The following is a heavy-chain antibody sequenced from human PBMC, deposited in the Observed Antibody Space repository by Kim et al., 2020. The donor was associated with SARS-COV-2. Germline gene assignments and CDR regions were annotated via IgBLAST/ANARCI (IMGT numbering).Heavy chain of an antibody. CDR1: GGSISSYY. J-gene: IGHJ3*02. Sequence: SETLSLTCTVSGGSISSYYWSWIRQPPGKGLEWIGYIYYSGSTNYNPSLKSRVTISVDTSKNQFSLTLSSVTAADTAVYYCAREGLGYCSSTRCYRAFDIWGQGTMVTVSS. D-gene: IGHD2-2*01. CDR3: AREGLGYCSSTRCYRAFDI. CDR2: IYYSGST. V-gene: IGHV4-59*08.